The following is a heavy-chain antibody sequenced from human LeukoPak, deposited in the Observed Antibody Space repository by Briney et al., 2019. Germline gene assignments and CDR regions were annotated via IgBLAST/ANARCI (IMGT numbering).Heavy chain of an antibody. CDR1: GGTFSSYA. CDR2: IIPIFGTA. V-gene: IGHV1-69*05. D-gene: IGHD6-13*01. Sequence: GASVKVSCKASGGTFSSYAISWVRQAPGQGLEWMGGIIPIFGTANYAQKFQGRVTITTDESTGTAYMELRSLRSDDTAVYYCARGLGLKQLVLVYWGQGTLVTVSS. CDR3: ARGLGLKQLVLVY. J-gene: IGHJ4*02.